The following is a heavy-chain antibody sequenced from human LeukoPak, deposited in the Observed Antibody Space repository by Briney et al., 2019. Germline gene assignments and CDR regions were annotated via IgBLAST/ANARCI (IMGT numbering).Heavy chain of an antibody. D-gene: IGHD6-19*01. CDR3: ARRDISSGWSFDY. Sequence: SETLSLTCTVSGGSIGNYHWSWVRQAAGKGLEWIGQIHSSGSTNYNPPLKSRVSMSIDTTEDQVSLTIRSVTAADTAFYYCARRDISSGWSFDYWGQGTLVTVSS. J-gene: IGHJ4*02. CDR2: IHSSGST. CDR1: GGSIGNYH. V-gene: IGHV4-4*07.